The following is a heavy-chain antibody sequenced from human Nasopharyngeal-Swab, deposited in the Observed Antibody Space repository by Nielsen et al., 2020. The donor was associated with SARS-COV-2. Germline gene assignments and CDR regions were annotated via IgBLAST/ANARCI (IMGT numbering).Heavy chain of an antibody. CDR2: IYYSGST. V-gene: IGHV4-59*01. Sequence: GSLRLSCTVSGGSISSYYWSWIRQPPGKGLEWIGYIYYSGSTNYNPSLKSRVTISVDTSKNQFSLKLSSVTAADTAVYYCARDQVYCSGGSCYPYNGFDPWGQGTLVTVSS. J-gene: IGHJ5*02. D-gene: IGHD2-15*01. CDR1: GGSISSYY. CDR3: ARDQVYCSGGSCYPYNGFDP.